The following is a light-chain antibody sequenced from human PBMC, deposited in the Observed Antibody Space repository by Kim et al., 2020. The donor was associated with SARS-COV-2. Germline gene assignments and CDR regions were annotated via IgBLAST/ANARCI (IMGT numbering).Light chain of an antibody. J-gene: IGKJ1*01. Sequence: ASGGDRVNITCRASQGISSYLAWYQQKPGKAPKLLIYAASTLQSGVPSRFSGSGSGTEFTLTISSLQPEDFATYYCQQLNSYPRTFGQGTKVDIK. CDR1: QGISSY. CDR2: AAS. CDR3: QQLNSYPRT. V-gene: IGKV1-9*01.